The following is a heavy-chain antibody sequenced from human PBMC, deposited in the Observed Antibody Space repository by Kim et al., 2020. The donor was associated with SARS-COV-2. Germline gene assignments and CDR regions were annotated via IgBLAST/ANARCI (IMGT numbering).Heavy chain of an antibody. CDR3: ARDGYGNDPNFDY. CDR1: GGTFSSYA. Sequence: SVKVSCKASGGTFSSYAISWVRQAPGQGLEWMGGIIPIFGTANYAQKFQGRVTITADESTSTAYMELSSLRSEDTAVYYCARDGYGNDPNFDYWGQGTLVTVSS. D-gene: IGHD5-18*01. V-gene: IGHV1-69*13. J-gene: IGHJ4*02. CDR2: IIPIFGTA.